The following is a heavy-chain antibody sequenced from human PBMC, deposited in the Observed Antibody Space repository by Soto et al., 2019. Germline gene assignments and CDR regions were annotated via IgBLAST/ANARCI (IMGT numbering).Heavy chain of an antibody. Sequence: EVQLVESGGGLVQPGGSLRLSCAASGFTVSSNYMSWVRQAPGKGLEWVSVIYSGGSTYYADSVKGRFTISRHNSKNTLYLQMNSLRAEDTAVYYCARDNVVVPAAGPLCYYGMYVWGQGTTVTVSS. V-gene: IGHV3-53*04. CDR2: IYSGGST. D-gene: IGHD2-2*01. CDR1: GFTVSSNY. J-gene: IGHJ6*02. CDR3: ARDNVVVPAAGPLCYYGMYV.